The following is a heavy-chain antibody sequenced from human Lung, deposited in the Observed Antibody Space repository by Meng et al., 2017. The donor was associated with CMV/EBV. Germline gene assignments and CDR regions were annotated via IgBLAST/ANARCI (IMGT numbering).Heavy chain of an antibody. J-gene: IGHJ4*02. CDR2: NYYSWST. CDR3: ARHQNGGTYPLDF. Sequence: HVQVQESGPGLVKPSQTLSLTCAVSGGSIRTYYWSWIRQPPGKGLEWIGNNYYSWSTNYNPPLASRVTISVDSSKNQFSLKLSSVTAADTAVYYCARHQNGGTYPLDFWGQGTLVTVSS. V-gene: IGHV4-59*08. CDR1: GGSIRTYY. D-gene: IGHD1-26*01.